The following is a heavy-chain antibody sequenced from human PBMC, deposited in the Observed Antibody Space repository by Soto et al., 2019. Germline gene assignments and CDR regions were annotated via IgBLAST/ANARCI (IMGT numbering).Heavy chain of an antibody. CDR2: INHSGST. CDR3: ASQALDTAIFDY. CDR1: GGPFSGYY. Sequence: SETLSLTCAVYGGPFSGYYWSWIRQPPGKGLEWIGEINHSGSTNYNPSLKSRVTMSVDTSKNQFSLKLNSVTAADTAVYYCASQALDTAIFDYWGQGTLVTVSS. V-gene: IGHV4-34*01. D-gene: IGHD5-18*01. J-gene: IGHJ4*02.